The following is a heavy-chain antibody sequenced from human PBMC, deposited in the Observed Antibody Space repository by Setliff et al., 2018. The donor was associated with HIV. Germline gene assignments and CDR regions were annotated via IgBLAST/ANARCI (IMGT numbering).Heavy chain of an antibody. CDR3: ARVTHTGRGLAY. V-gene: IGHV1-2*02. J-gene: IGHJ4*02. D-gene: IGHD2-15*01. CDR1: GYTFTSYA. Sequence: GASVKVSCKASGYTFTSYAVHWVRQAPGQGLEWMGWINPNSGATNYAQKFQGRVTMTRDTPITTAYMDLSRLASDDTAVYYCARVTHTGRGLAYWGQGALVTVS. CDR2: INPNSGAT.